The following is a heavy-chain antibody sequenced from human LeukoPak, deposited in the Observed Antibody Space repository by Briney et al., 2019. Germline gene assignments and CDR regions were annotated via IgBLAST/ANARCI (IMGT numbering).Heavy chain of an antibody. CDR2: INPNSGGT. CDR3: ARDGDLLLWFGELLYY. V-gene: IGHV1-2*02. J-gene: IGHJ4*02. CDR1: GYTFTGYY. Sequence: ASVKVPCEASGYTFTGYYMHWVRQAPGQGLEWMGWINPNSGGTNYAQKFQGRVTMTRDTSISTAYMELSRLRSDDTAVYYCARDGDLLLWFGELLYYWGQGTLVTVSS. D-gene: IGHD3-10*01.